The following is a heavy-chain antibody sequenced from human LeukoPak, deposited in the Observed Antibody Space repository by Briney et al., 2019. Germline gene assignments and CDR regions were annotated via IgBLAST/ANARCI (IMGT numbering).Heavy chain of an antibody. CDR1: GGTFSSYA. J-gene: IGHJ5*02. Sequence: ASVKVSCNASGGTFSSYAISWVRQAPGQGLEWMGGIIPIFGTANYAQKFQGRVTITADESTSTAYMELSSLRSEDTAVYYCARGGTWIQLTAVNWFDPWGQGTLVTVSS. CDR3: ARGGTWIQLTAVNWFDP. V-gene: IGHV1-69*13. CDR2: IIPIFGTA. D-gene: IGHD5-18*01.